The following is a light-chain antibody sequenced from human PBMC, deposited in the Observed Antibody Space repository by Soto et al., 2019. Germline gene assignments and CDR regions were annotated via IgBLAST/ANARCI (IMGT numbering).Light chain of an antibody. J-gene: IGKJ1*01. CDR1: HNLLYSSNNENF. V-gene: IGKV4-1*01. CDR2: CAS. Sequence: DIVVTQSPDSLAVSLGERDTINCKSSHNLLYSSNNENFLAWYQQKPEQHPKLLIYCASTRESGVPERFSCSWSGTDFTLTIISLQAEDVAVYFFHQYYATPQTFGQGSKVDI. CDR3: HQYYATPQT.